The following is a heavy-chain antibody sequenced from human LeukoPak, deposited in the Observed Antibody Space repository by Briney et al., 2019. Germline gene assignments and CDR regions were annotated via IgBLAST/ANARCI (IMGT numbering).Heavy chain of an antibody. CDR1: GGSISHYY. CDR2: LYTGGIT. V-gene: IGHV4-4*07. CDR3: ATWSSGYYFDALDI. J-gene: IGHJ3*02. D-gene: IGHD3-22*01. Sequence: SETLSLTCTVSGGSISHYYWNWIRQSAGMRLEWIGRLYTGGITEYNPSLKSRVTMSVDTSKSQFSLEVRSVTAADTALYYCATWSSGYYFDALDIWGQGTMVTVSS.